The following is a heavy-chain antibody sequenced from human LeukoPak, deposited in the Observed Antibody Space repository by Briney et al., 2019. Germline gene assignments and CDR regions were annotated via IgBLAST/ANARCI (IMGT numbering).Heavy chain of an antibody. D-gene: IGHD5-24*01. J-gene: IGHJ5*02. CDR3: VRDRTLGVRDGFILA. Sequence: GGSLRLSCAASGFTFSGYNMIWVRQAPGKGLEWVSYISGSSSAIYYADSVQGRFTISRDNAKNSLSLQMSSLRVEDTAVYYCVRDRTLGVRDGFILAWGQGTLVTVSS. CDR2: ISGSSSAI. CDR1: GFTFSGYN. V-gene: IGHV3-48*01.